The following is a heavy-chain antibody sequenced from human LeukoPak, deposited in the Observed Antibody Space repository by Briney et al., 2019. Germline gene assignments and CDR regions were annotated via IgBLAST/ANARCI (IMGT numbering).Heavy chain of an antibody. J-gene: IGHJ4*02. CDR1: GFTFSSHR. CDR2: IKQEGSEK. D-gene: IGHD3-10*01. V-gene: IGHV3-7*01. Sequence: GGSLSLLCTAWGFTFSSHRMSWLRQAPGKGLEGVANIKQEGSEKYYVDSVKGRFTISRDNANNSLFLQMNSLRAEGTAVYDCARSKFGAFDYWGQGTLVTVSS. CDR3: ARSKFGAFDY.